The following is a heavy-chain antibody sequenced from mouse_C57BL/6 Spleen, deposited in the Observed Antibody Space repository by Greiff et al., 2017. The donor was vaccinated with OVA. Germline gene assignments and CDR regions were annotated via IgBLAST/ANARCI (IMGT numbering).Heavy chain of an antibody. V-gene: IGHV6-6*01. CDR3: TRPITTGRFAY. CDR2: IRNKANNHAT. Sequence: EVQGVESGGGLVQPGGSMKLSCAASGFTFSDAWMDWVRQSPEKGLEWVAEIRNKANNHATYYAESVKGRFNISRDDSKSSVYLQMNSLRAEDTGIYYCTRPITTGRFAYWGQGTLVTVSA. D-gene: IGHD1-2*01. CDR1: GFTFSDAW. J-gene: IGHJ3*01.